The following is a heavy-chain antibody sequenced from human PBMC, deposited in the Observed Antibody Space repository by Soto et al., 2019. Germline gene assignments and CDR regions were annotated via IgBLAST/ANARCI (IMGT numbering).Heavy chain of an antibody. D-gene: IGHD4-17*01. J-gene: IGHJ4*02. Sequence: GGSLRLSCAASGFTFSSYAMSWVRQAPGKGLEWVSAISGSGGSTYYADSVKGRFTISRDNSKNTLYLQMNSLRAEDTAVYYCAKGDGGGIDYDYGPPSENLNFDYWGQGTLVTVSS. V-gene: IGHV3-23*01. CDR3: AKGDGGGIDYDYGPPSENLNFDY. CDR1: GFTFSSYA. CDR2: ISGSGGST.